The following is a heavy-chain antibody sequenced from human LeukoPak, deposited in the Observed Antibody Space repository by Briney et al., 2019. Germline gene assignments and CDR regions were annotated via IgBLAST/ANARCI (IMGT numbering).Heavy chain of an antibody. J-gene: IGHJ5*02. CDR2: IIPILGIA. V-gene: IGHV1-69*04. CDR1: GGTFSSYA. D-gene: IGHD3-10*01. Sequence: SVKVSCKASGGTFSSYAISWVRQAPGQGLEWMGRIIPILGIANYAQKFQGRVTNTADKSTSTAYMELSSLRSEDTAVYYCARGSTMVRGVGPFDPWGQGTLVTVSS. CDR3: ARGSTMVRGVGPFDP.